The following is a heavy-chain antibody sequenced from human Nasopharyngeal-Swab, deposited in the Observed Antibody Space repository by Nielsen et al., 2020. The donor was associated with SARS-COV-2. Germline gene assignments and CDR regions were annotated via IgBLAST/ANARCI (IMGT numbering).Heavy chain of an antibody. CDR3: ARDDGPYGDYVYWFDP. D-gene: IGHD4-17*01. J-gene: IGHJ5*02. V-gene: IGHV3-74*01. Sequence: GESLKISCAASGFTFSSYWMHWVRQAPGKGLVWVSRISSDGSSTSYADSVKGRFTISRDNAKNTLYLQMNSLRAEDTAVYYCARDDGPYGDYVYWFDPWGQGTLVTVPS. CDR2: ISSDGSST. CDR1: GFTFSSYW.